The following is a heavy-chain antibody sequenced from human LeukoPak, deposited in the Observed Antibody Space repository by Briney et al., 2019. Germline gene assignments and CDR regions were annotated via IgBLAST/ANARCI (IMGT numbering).Heavy chain of an antibody. V-gene: IGHV3-30-3*01. Sequence: GGSLRLSCAASGFTFSSYAMHWVRQAPGKGLEWVAVISYDGSNKYYADSVKGRFTISRDNSKNTLYLQMNSLRAEDTAVYYCARDRWSSGWYASIYYYYGMDVWGQGTTVTVSS. J-gene: IGHJ6*02. D-gene: IGHD6-19*01. CDR3: ARDRWSSGWYASIYYYYGMDV. CDR1: GFTFSSYA. CDR2: ISYDGSNK.